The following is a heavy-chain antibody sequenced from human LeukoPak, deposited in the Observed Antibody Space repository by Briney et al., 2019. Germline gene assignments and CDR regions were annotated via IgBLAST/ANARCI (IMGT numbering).Heavy chain of an antibody. D-gene: IGHD2-15*01. CDR3: ARGELLYDY. CDR1: GGSISSGNNY. Sequence: KPSETLSLTCTVSGGSISSGNNYWSWIRQPPGKGLEWIGYIYYTGSTFYNPSLKSRVTMSVDTSKNQFSLKLNSVTAADTAVYYCARGELLYDYWGQGTLVTVSS. V-gene: IGHV4-30-4*01. J-gene: IGHJ4*02. CDR2: IYYTGST.